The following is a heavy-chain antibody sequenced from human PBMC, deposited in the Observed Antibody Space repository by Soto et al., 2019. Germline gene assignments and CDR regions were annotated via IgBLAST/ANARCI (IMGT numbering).Heavy chain of an antibody. J-gene: IGHJ4*02. Sequence: QIHLVQSGAEVRKPGASVNVSCKTSGYIFTNYGVRWVRQAPGEGLEVVAWISAYNGYPKYGQRFQGRVTLSTDASTTTGYMELRNLRSDDTAVYYCARWSSGALYEYWGQGTLLTVSS. CDR1: GYIFTNYG. CDR2: ISAYNGYP. CDR3: ARWSSGALYEY. V-gene: IGHV1-18*04.